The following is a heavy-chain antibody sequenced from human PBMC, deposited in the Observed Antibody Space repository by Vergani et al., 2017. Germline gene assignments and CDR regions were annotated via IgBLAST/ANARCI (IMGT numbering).Heavy chain of an antibody. CDR1: GYSITSGYY. CDR3: VRAVARWFGETKGGGWFDP. D-gene: IGHD3-10*01. V-gene: IGHV4-38-2*02. CDR2: IYHTGSA. Sequence: QVQLLESGPGLLKPSETLSLTCSVSGYSITSGYYWGWIRPPPGRGLEWIGSIYHTGSAYYNPSLKSRVTVSVTTAMNQVPLKMKSVTAADTAVYYCVRAVARWFGETKGGGWFDPWGQGTLVTVTS. J-gene: IGHJ5*02.